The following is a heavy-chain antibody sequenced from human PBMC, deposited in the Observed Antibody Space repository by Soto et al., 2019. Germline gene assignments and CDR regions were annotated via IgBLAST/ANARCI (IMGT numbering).Heavy chain of an antibody. CDR2: IWCDGSNK. J-gene: IGHJ3*02. D-gene: IGHD1-1*01. Sequence: GGSLRLSCAASGFTFSSYGMHWVRQAPGKGLEWVAVIWCDGSNKYYADSVKGRFTISRDNSKNTLYLQMNSLRAEDTAVYYCARVSTGMATTYAFDIWGQGTMVTVSS. CDR3: ARVSTGMATTYAFDI. CDR1: GFTFSSYG. V-gene: IGHV3-33*01.